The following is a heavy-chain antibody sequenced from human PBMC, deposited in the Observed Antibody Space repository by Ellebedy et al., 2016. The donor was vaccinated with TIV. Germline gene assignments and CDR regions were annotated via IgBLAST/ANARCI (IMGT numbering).Heavy chain of an antibody. CDR2: ISYDGSDK. J-gene: IGHJ4*02. CDR3: ARLPASNFDFDF. V-gene: IGHV3-30-3*01. D-gene: IGHD2/OR15-2a*01. Sequence: PGGSLRLSFAASGFMFNTYAMHWVRQAPGKGLEWVAVISYDGSDKYYADSVKGRFTISRDNAKNTLYLQMNSLRAEDTAVYYCARLPASNFDFDFWGQGTLVTVSS. CDR1: GFMFNTYA.